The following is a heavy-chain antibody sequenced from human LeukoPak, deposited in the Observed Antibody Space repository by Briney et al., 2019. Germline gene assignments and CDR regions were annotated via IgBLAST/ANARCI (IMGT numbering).Heavy chain of an antibody. CDR1: GVTFTSYS. CDR2: IIPVLAIP. CDR3: ATEYDFLTGYFVQ. Sequence: RGASVKVSCKASGVTFTSYSFAWVRQAPGQGLEWVGRIIPVLAIPNYAKTFQGRVTITADKSSSTVYMELSSLTSDDTAVYYCATEYDFLTGYFVQWGQGTLVTVSS. J-gene: IGHJ4*02. V-gene: IGHV1-69*04. D-gene: IGHD3-9*01.